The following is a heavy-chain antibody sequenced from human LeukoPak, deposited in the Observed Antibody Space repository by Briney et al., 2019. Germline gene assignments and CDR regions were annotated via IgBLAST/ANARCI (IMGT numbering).Heavy chain of an antibody. Sequence: ASVKVSCKASGYTFTGYYMHWVRQAPGQGLEWMGWINPNSGGTNYAQRFQGRVTMTRDTSISTAYMELSRLRSDDPAVYYCAREYYDILTGYSFDYWGQGTLVTVSS. V-gene: IGHV1-2*02. CDR3: AREYYDILTGYSFDY. CDR1: GYTFTGYY. D-gene: IGHD3-9*01. CDR2: INPNSGGT. J-gene: IGHJ4*02.